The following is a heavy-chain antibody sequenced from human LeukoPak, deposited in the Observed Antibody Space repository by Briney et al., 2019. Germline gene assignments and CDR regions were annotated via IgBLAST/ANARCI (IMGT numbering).Heavy chain of an antibody. CDR1: GFTFSDYY. CDR2: ISLSGTI. CDR3: ARGGRYSSSWYEDY. D-gene: IGHD6-13*01. V-gene: IGHV3-11*04. Sequence: GGSLRLSCAASGFTFSDYYMSWIRQAPGKGLEWVSYISLSGTIYYADSVKGRFTISRDNAKNSLYLQMNSLRAEDTAVYYCARGGRYSSSWYEDYWGQGTLVTVSS. J-gene: IGHJ4*02.